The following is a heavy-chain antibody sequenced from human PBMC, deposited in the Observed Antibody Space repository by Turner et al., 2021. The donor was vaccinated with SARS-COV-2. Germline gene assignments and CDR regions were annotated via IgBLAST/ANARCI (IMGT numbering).Heavy chain of an antibody. CDR1: GGSISSSSYY. CDR2: IYYSGSA. CDR3: ARLMDTAMDYYGTDV. J-gene: IGHJ6*02. Sequence: LQLQESDQGQVKPSETLSLTCSVTGGSISSSSYYWGWIRQPPGKGLEWIVNIYYSGSAYYNPSLKSLVTISVDPSKNQFSLKLTSVTAADTAVYYCARLMDTAMDYYGTDVWGQGTTVTVSS. V-gene: IGHV4-39*01. D-gene: IGHD5-18*01.